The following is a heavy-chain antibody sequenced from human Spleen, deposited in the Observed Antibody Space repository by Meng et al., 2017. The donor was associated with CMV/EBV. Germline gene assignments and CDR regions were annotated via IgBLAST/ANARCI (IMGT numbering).Heavy chain of an antibody. CDR1: GGSFRGYY. CDR2: INHSGST. V-gene: IGHV4-34*01. CDR3: ASSIVELKGYFDY. D-gene: IGHD3-16*02. Sequence: SETLSLTCAVYGGSFRGYYWSWIRQPPGKGLEWIGEINHSGSTNYNPSLKSRVTISVDTSKNQFSLKLSSVTAADTAVYSCASSIVELKGYFDYWCQGTLVTVSS. J-gene: IGHJ4*02.